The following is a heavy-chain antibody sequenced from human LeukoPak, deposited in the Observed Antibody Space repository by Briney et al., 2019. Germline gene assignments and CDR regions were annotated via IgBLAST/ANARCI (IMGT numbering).Heavy chain of an antibody. CDR1: GGSISSYY. CDR3: ARGEWNHYWDY. V-gene: IGHV4-59*01. Sequence: KPSETLSLTCTVSGGSISSYYWSWIRQPPGKGLEWIGYIYYSGSTNDNPSLKSRVTISVDTSKNQFSLNLSSVTAADTAVYYCARGEWNHYWDYWGQGTLVTVSS. J-gene: IGHJ4*02. D-gene: IGHD1-14*01. CDR2: IYYSGST.